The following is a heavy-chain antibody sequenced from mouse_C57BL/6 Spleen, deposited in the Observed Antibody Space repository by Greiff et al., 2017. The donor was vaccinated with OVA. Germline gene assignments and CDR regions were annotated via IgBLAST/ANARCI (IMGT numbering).Heavy chain of an antibody. CDR2: INPSSGYT. CDR3: ARPYYGSSYGAMDY. D-gene: IGHD1-1*01. V-gene: IGHV1-4*01. CDR1: GYTFTSYT. J-gene: IGHJ4*01. Sequence: QVQLKQSGAELARPGASVKMSCKASGYTFTSYTMHWVKQRPGQGLEWIGYINPSSGYTKYNQKFKDKATLTADKSSSTAYMQLSSLTSEDSAVYDCARPYYGSSYGAMDYWGQGTSVTVSS.